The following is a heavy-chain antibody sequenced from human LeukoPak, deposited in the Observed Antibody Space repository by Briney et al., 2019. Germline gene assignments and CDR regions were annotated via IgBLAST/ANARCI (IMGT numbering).Heavy chain of an antibody. J-gene: IGHJ6*02. CDR3: ARTASRTGYYHYFGMDV. Sequence: PSETLSLTCAVSGDSISSDYWNWIRQPPGKGLEWIGYIYYSGSTTYNPSLQSRVTISVDTSKNQLSLKLNSVTGADTAVYYCARTASRTGYYHYFGMDVWGQGTTVTVSS. D-gene: IGHD5-18*01. V-gene: IGHV4-59*01. CDR2: IYYSGST. CDR1: GDSISSDY.